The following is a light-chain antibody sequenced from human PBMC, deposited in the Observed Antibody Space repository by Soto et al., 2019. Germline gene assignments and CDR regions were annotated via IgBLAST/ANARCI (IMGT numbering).Light chain of an antibody. V-gene: IGKV3-20*01. CDR1: QSFSNNY. CDR2: GAS. CDR3: QQYGSSPSWT. J-gene: IGKJ1*01. Sequence: EIVLTQSPGTLSLSPGERATLSCRASQSFSNNYLAWYQQKPGQAPRLLIYGASSRATGIPDRFSGSGSGTDFTLTISRLEPEDFAVYYCQQYGSSPSWTFGQGTKVDIK.